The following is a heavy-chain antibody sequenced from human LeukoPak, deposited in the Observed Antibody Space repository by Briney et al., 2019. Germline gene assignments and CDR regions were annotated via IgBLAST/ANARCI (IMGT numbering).Heavy chain of an antibody. J-gene: IGHJ6*02. D-gene: IGHD2-2*01. CDR3: ARGAYCSSTSCGYYYYYYGMDV. CDR1: GYTFTSYD. Sequence: ASVKVSCKASGYTFTSYDINWVRQATGQGLEWMGWMNPNSGNTGYAQKFQGRATMTRNTSISTAYMGLSSLRSEDTAVYYCARGAYCSSTSCGYYYYYYGMDVWGQGTTVTVSS. V-gene: IGHV1-8*01. CDR2: MNPNSGNT.